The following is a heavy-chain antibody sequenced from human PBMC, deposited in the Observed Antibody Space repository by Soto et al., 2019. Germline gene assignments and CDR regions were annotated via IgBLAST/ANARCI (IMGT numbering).Heavy chain of an antibody. CDR3: ARIAANVYYYYAMDV. CDR1: GFTFSNYE. V-gene: IGHV3-48*03. Sequence: GGSLRLSCAASGFTFSNYEMNWVRQAPGKGLAWVSYISSSGSTIYYADSVKGRFTISRDNAKNSLYLQMNSLRAEDTAVYYCARIAANVYYYYAMDVWGQGTTVTVSS. J-gene: IGHJ6*02. D-gene: IGHD6-25*01. CDR2: ISSSGSTI.